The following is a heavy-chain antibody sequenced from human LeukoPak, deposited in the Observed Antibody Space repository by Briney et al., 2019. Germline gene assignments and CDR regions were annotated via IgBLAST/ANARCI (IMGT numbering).Heavy chain of an antibody. J-gene: IGHJ4*02. Sequence: GGCLRLSCIGSEVTFNKYAMHWLRQAPGKGLEWVSAISDSRGTAYYADSVKGRFTISRDNSKNTLYLQMNSLRAEDTAVYYCAKKGDYDGSGYYMYYFDHWGQGTLVTVSS. CDR2: ISDSRGTA. V-gene: IGHV3-23*01. CDR3: AKKGDYDGSGYYMYYFDH. D-gene: IGHD3-22*01. CDR1: EVTFNKYA.